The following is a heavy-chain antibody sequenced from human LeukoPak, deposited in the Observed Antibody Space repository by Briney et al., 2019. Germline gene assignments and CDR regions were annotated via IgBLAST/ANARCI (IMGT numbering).Heavy chain of an antibody. CDR1: GFTFSTYA. V-gene: IGHV3-30-3*01. CDR3: ARDRNFYFDY. J-gene: IGHJ4*02. CDR2: ISHDVSSK. Sequence: GRPLRLSCAASGFTFSTYAIHWVRQAPGKGLEWVAVISHDVSSKHYAESVKGRFTISRDNSKNTVYLQMNSLRAEDTAVYYCARDRNFYFDYWGQGTLVTVSS.